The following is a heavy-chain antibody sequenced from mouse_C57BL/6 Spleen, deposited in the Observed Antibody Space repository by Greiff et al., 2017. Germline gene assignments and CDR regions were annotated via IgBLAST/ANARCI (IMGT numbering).Heavy chain of an antibody. Sequence: GGGLVQPKGSLKLSCAASGFSFNTYAMNWVRQAPGKGLEWVARIRSKSNNYATYYADSVKDRFTISRDDSESMLYLQMNNLKTEDTAMYYCVRPFYYDYDPFAYWGQGTLVTVSA. J-gene: IGHJ3*01. V-gene: IGHV10-1*01. CDR2: IRSKSNNYAT. CDR3: VRPFYYDYDPFAY. D-gene: IGHD2-4*01. CDR1: GFSFNTYA.